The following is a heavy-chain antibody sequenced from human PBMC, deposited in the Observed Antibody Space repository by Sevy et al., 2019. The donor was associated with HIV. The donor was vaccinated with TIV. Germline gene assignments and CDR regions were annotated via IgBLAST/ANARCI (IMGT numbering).Heavy chain of an antibody. J-gene: IGHJ5*02. CDR3: ASGGPEVYNWFDP. Sequence: SETLSLTCAVYGGSFSGYYWSWIRQPPGKGLEWIGEINHSGSTNYNPSLKSRVTISVDTSKNQFSLKLSSVTAEDTAVYYCASGGPEVYNWFDPWGQGTLVTVSS. CDR2: INHSGST. CDR1: GGSFSGYY. V-gene: IGHV4-34*01.